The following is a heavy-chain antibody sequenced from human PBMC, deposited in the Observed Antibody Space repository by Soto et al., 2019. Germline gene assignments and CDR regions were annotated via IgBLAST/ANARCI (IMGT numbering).Heavy chain of an antibody. J-gene: IGHJ3*02. CDR1: GFTFSSYS. CDR3: AREYHYYDSSGYDKWDAFDI. D-gene: IGHD3-22*01. CDR2: ISSSSSYI. V-gene: IGHV3-21*01. Sequence: EVQLVESGGGLVKPGGSLRLSCAASGFTFSSYSMNWVRQAPGKGLEWVSSISSSSSYIYYADSVKGRFTISRDNAKNSLYLQMNNLRAEDTTMYYCAREYHYYDSSGYDKWDAFDIWGQGTMVTVSS.